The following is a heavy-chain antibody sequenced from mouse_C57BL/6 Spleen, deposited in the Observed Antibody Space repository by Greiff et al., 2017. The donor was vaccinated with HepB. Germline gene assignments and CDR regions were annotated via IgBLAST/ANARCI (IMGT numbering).Heavy chain of an antibody. CDR2: IDPSDSYT. CDR3: ASGYYGYAMDY. J-gene: IGHJ4*01. D-gene: IGHD1-1*01. V-gene: IGHV1-59*01. CDR1: GYTFTSYW. Sequence: VQLVESGAELVRPGTSVKLSCKASGYTFTSYWMHWVKQRPGQGLEWIGVIDPSDSYTNYNQKFKGKATLTVDTSSSTAYMQLSSLTSEDSAVYYCASGYYGYAMDYWGQGTSVTVSS.